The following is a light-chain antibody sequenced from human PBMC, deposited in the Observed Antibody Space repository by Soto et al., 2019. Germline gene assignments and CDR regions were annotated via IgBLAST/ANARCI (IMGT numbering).Light chain of an antibody. J-gene: IGLJ1*01. Sequence: QSVLTQPASVSGSPGQSITISCTGASSDVGGYNYVSWYQRHPGKAPKLMIYDVNNRPSGVSNRFSGSKSGNTASLTISGLQAEDEADFYCYSDTSSSTLGVFGTGTKVTVL. CDR3: YSDTSSSTLGV. V-gene: IGLV2-14*01. CDR2: DVN. CDR1: SSDVGGYNY.